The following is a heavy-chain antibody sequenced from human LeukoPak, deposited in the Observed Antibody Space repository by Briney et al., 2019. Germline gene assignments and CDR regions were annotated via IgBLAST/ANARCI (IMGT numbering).Heavy chain of an antibody. Sequence: GESLKISCKGSGYSFTSYWIGWVRQMPGKGLEWLGIIYPGDSDTRYSPSFQGQVTISADKSISTAYLQWSSLKASDTAMYYCARAIAVSGHYYYYYMDVWGKGTTVTVSS. V-gene: IGHV5-51*01. J-gene: IGHJ6*03. CDR1: GYSFTSYW. CDR2: IYPGDSDT. CDR3: ARAIAVSGHYYYYYMDV. D-gene: IGHD6-19*01.